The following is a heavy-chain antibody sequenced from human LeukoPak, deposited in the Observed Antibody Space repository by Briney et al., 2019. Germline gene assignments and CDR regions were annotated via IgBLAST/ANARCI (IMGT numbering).Heavy chain of an antibody. J-gene: IGHJ6*02. V-gene: IGHV3-66*01. Sequence: PGGSLRLSCAASGFTVSSNYMSWVRQAPGKGLEWVSVIYSGGSTYYADSVKGRFTISRDNSKNTLYLQMNSLRAEDTAVYYCATDYGDSRMDVWGQGTTVTVSS. CDR1: GFTVSSNY. CDR2: IYSGGST. D-gene: IGHD4-17*01. CDR3: ATDYGDSRMDV.